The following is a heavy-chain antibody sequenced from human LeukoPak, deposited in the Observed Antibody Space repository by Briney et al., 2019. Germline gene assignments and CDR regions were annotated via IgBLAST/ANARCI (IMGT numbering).Heavy chain of an antibody. Sequence: PSETLSLTCTVSGGSISSGDYSWSWIRQPPGKGLEWIGYIYYSGSTYYNPSLKSRVTISVDTSKNQFSLKLSSVTAADTAVYYCARDYYGDYYFDYWGQGTLVTVSS. J-gene: IGHJ4*02. CDR1: GGSISSGDYS. CDR3: ARDYYGDYYFDY. V-gene: IGHV4-30-4*01. CDR2: IYYSGST. D-gene: IGHD4-17*01.